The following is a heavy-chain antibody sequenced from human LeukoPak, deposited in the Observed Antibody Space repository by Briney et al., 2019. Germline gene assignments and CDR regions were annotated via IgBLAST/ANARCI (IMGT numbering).Heavy chain of an antibody. CDR1: GFTFSSNS. Sequence: GSLRLSCAASGFTFSSNSMNWVRQAPGKGLEWGSSISSSSSYIYYADSVKGRFTISRDNAKNSLYLQMNSLRAEDTAVYYCARDRIVGATAPYYFDYWGQGTLVTVSP. CDR3: ARDRIVGATAPYYFDY. J-gene: IGHJ4*02. D-gene: IGHD1-26*01. CDR2: ISSSSSYI. V-gene: IGHV3-21*01.